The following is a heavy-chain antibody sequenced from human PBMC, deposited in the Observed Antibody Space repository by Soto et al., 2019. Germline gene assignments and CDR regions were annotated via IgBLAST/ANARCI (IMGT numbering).Heavy chain of an antibody. CDR2: INKDGGTT. CDR3: AKDLHWYGMDV. J-gene: IGHJ6*02. D-gene: IGHD1-20*01. CDR1: GFTFSDYF. V-gene: IGHV3-23*01. Sequence: EVQLLESGGGLVQPGESLRLSCAASGFTFSDYFMNWVRQAPGKGLEWVSGINKDGGTTQNADFVRGRFTISRDNSSNTLYLQMNSVRAEDTALYYCAKDLHWYGMDVWGQGTTVTVS.